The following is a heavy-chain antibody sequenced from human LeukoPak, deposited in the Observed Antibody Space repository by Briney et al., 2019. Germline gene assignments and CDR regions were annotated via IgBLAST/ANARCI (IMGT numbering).Heavy chain of an antibody. Sequence: SETLSLTGTVSVGSISSSGYSWGWIRQPPGKGLEWIGSIYYSGSTYYNPSLKSRVAISVDTSKNQFSLKLSSVTAADTAVYYCARQSQYHPHFDYWGQGTLVTVSS. CDR3: ARQSQYHPHFDY. D-gene: IGHD4-11*01. J-gene: IGHJ4*02. V-gene: IGHV4-39*01. CDR2: IYYSGST. CDR1: VGSISSSGYS.